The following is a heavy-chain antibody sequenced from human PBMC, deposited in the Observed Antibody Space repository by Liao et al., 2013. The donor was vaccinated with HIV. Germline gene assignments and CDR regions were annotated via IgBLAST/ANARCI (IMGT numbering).Heavy chain of an antibody. J-gene: IGHJ4*02. CDR1: GNSISNYY. D-gene: IGHD5-24*01. CDR2: ISTSGSS. Sequence: QVQLQESGPGLVKPSETLSLTCTVSGNSISNYYWSWIRQPAGKGLEWIGRISTSGSSNYNSSLESRVTMSIDTSKSQVSLKLTSVTAADSAVYYCARDGGDGYSLDYFDFWGRGTLVTVSS. CDR3: ARDGGDGYSLDYFDF. V-gene: IGHV4-4*07.